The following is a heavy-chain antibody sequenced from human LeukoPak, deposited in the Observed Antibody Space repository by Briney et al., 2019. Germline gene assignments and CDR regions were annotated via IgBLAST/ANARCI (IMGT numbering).Heavy chain of an antibody. D-gene: IGHD2-15*01. CDR3: AALWEGYCSGGSCYSGY. CDR1: GFTFSSYA. J-gene: IGHJ4*02. CDR2: LSGGGGST. Sequence: GGSLRLSCAASGFTFSSYAMSWVRQSPGKGLEWVSGLSGGGGSTYYAYYTDSVKGRFTISRDNSKHTLYLQMNSLRADDTAVYYCAALWEGYCSGGSCYSGYWGQGTLITVSS. V-gene: IGHV3-23*01.